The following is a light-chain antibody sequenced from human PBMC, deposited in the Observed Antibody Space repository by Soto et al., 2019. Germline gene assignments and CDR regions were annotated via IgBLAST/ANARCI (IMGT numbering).Light chain of an antibody. CDR2: EVS. V-gene: IGLV2-14*01. CDR3: SSYTSSSTVV. Sequence: QSALTQPASVSGSPGQSITISCTGTNSDVGGYKYVSWHQHHPGKAPKLMIYEVSNRPSGVSNRFSGSKSGNTASLTISGLQAEDEGDYYCSSYTSSSTVVFGGGTKLTVL. J-gene: IGLJ2*01. CDR1: NSDVGGYKY.